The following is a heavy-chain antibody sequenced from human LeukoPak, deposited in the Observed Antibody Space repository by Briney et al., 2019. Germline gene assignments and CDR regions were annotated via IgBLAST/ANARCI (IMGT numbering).Heavy chain of an antibody. D-gene: IGHD3-10*01. CDR2: IDYSGDT. CDR1: GGSVRSNDYF. V-gene: IGHV4-39*07. CDR3: AREVNHYGLRRNSFDP. J-gene: IGHJ5*02. Sequence: PSETLSLTFIVSGGSVRSNDYFWGWVRQSPGKGLEWIGSIDYSGDTYYNPSLKSRISISLDTSKNQFSLRLNSVTAADTAVYYCAREVNHYGLRRNSFDPWGQGTHVTVSS.